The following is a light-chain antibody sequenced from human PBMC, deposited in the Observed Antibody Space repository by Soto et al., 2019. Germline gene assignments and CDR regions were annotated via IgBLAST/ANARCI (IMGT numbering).Light chain of an antibody. J-gene: IGKJ4*01. CDR2: DAS. V-gene: IGKV3-11*01. CDR3: QQRRYGLT. CDR1: QTVGTY. Sequence: EFVFTQSPATLSLSPWERATLSCRASQTVGTYFAWYQQKPGQPPRLLIHDASNRATGIPARFSGSGSGTDFTLTISSQEPEDFAVYYCQQRRYGLTFGGGTKVDI.